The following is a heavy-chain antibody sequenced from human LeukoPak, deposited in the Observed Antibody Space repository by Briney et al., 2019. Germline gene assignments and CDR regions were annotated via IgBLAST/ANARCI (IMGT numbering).Heavy chain of an antibody. D-gene: IGHD3-10*01. CDR2: IYHSGST. V-gene: IGHV4-4*02. Sequence: SETLSLTCAVSGGSISSSNWWSWVRQPPGKGLEWIGEIYHSGSTNYSPSLKSRVTISVDKSKNQFSLKLSSVTAADTAVYYCARGNYYGSGSYYTPTYYYYGMDVWGKWTTVTVSS. CDR1: GGSISSSNW. CDR3: ARGNYYGSGSYYTPTYYYYGMDV. J-gene: IGHJ6*04.